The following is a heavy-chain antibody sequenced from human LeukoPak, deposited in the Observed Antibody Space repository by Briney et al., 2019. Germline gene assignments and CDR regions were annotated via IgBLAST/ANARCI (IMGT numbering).Heavy chain of an antibody. CDR2: INHSGST. Sequence: SETLSLTCAVYGGSFSGYYWSWIRQPPGKGLEWIGEINHSGSTNYNPSLKSRVTISVDTSKNQFSLKLSPVTAADTAVYYCARLIVGATIRGRLFDIWGQGTMVTVSS. D-gene: IGHD1-26*01. CDR3: ARLIVGATIRGRLFDI. J-gene: IGHJ3*02. V-gene: IGHV4-34*01. CDR1: GGSFSGYY.